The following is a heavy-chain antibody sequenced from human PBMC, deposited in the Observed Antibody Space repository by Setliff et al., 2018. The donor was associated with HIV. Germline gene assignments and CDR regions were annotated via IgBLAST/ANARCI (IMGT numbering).Heavy chain of an antibody. V-gene: IGHV5-10-1*01. CDR2: IDPSNSNT. CDR1: GYSFTSYW. Sequence: GESLKISFKGSGYSFTSYWISWVRQMPGKGLEWMGRIDPSNSNTNYSPSFQGHVTISADKSISTAYLQWSSLKASDTAMYYCARGFYGDYYFDYWGQGTLVTVSS. CDR3: ARGFYGDYYFDY. J-gene: IGHJ4*02. D-gene: IGHD4-17*01.